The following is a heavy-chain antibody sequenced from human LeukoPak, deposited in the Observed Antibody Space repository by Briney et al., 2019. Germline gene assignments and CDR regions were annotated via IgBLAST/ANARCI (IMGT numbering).Heavy chain of an antibody. D-gene: IGHD4-17*01. CDR1: GGTFSSYA. V-gene: IGHV1-69*05. Sequence: ASVKVSCKASGGTFSSYAISWVRQAPGQGLEWMGRIIPIFGTANYAQKFQGRVTITTDESTSTAYMELSSLRSEDTAVYYCARDPSAMTTVTTQGDYWGQGTLVTVSS. J-gene: IGHJ4*02. CDR3: ARDPSAMTTVTTQGDY. CDR2: IIPIFGTA.